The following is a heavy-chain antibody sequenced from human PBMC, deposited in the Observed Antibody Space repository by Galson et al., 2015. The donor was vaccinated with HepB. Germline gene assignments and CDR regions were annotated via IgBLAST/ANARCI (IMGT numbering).Heavy chain of an antibody. Sequence: SLRLSCAVYGFTFDDYAMHWVRQAPGKGLEWVAGISWNSVSVGYAGSVKGRLTISRDNAKNSLYLQMNSLKSEDTALYFCASGYSSTWFMEYFDHWGQGILVTVSS. CDR2: ISWNSVSV. CDR1: GFTFDDYA. CDR3: ASGYSSTWFMEYFDH. D-gene: IGHD6-13*01. J-gene: IGHJ4*02. V-gene: IGHV3-9*01.